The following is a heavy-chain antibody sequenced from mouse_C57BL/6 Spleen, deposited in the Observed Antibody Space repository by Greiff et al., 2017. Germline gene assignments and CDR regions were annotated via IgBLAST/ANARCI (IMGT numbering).Heavy chain of an antibody. J-gene: IGHJ3*01. CDR1: GFNINDYY. CDR2: IDPEDGDT. V-gene: IGHV14-2*01. CDR3: AASYYSNYDWFAY. Sequence: VQLQQSGAELVKPGASVKLSCTASGFNINDYYMHWVKQRTEQGLEWIGRIDPEDGDTKYDPKFQGKATMTADTSSNTAYLQLSSLTSEDTAVYYCAASYYSNYDWFAYWGQGTLVTVSA. D-gene: IGHD2-5*01.